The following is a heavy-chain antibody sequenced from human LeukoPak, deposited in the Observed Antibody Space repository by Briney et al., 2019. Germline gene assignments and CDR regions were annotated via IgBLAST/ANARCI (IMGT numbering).Heavy chain of an antibody. CDR3: ARDPPLGSCSTISCPHLDY. V-gene: IGHV3-21*01. J-gene: IGHJ4*02. CDR2: ISSSSSFL. CDR1: GFTFSRYS. Sequence: NSGGSLRLSCAASGFTFSRYSMNWVRQAPGKGLEWVSSISSSSSFLYYADSVKGRFTISRDNAKNSLYLQMNSLRAEDTAVYYCARDPPLGSCSTISCPHLDYWGQGTLVTASS. D-gene: IGHD2-2*01.